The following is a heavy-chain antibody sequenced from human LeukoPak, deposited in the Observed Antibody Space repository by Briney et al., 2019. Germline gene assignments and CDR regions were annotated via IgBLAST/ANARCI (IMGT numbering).Heavy chain of an antibody. CDR3: ARALKYSSSLAFDY. D-gene: IGHD6-6*01. V-gene: IGHV1-2*02. CDR1: GYTFTSYG. J-gene: IGHJ4*02. CDR2: INPNSGGT. Sequence: VASVKVSCKASGYTFTSYGISWVRQAPGQGLEWMGWINPNSGGTNYAQKFQGRVTMTRDTSISTAYMELSRLRSDDTAVYYCARALKYSSSLAFDYWGQGTLVTVSS.